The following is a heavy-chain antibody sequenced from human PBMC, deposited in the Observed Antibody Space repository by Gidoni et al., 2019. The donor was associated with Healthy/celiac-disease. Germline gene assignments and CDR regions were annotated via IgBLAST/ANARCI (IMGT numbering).Heavy chain of an antibody. Sequence: LQLQESGPGLVKPSETLSLTCTVAGGAISSSSYYWGWIRQPPGKGLEWVGSIYYSGGTYYNPSLKSRVTISVDTSKNQFSLKLSSVTAADTAVYYCARHLIAARRDYGMDVWGQGTTVTVSS. V-gene: IGHV4-39*01. D-gene: IGHD6-6*01. CDR1: GGAISSSSYY. J-gene: IGHJ6*02. CDR2: IYYSGGT. CDR3: ARHLIAARRDYGMDV.